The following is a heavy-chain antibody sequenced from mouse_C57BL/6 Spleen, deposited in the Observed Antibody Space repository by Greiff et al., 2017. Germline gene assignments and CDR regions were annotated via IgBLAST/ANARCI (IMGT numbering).Heavy chain of an antibody. Sequence: QVQLKESGPGLVQPSQSLSITCTVSGFSLTSYGVHWVRQSPGKGLEWLGVIWSGGSTDYNAAFISRRSISKDNSKSQVFFKMNSLQADDTAIYYCARYAMGYWGQGTSVTVSS. J-gene: IGHJ4*01. V-gene: IGHV2-2*01. CDR3: ARYAMGY. CDR1: GFSLTSYG. CDR2: IWSGGST.